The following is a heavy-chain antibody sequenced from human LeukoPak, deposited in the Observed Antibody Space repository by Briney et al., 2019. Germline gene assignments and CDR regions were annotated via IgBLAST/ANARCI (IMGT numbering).Heavy chain of an antibody. Sequence: SQTLSLTCTVSGGSISSGSYYWSWIRQPDGKGLEWIGYIYYSGSTNYNPSLKSRVTMSEDTSKNHFSLKMSSVTAADTAMYYCARKMGGRYSWYYFDYWGRGTLVTVSS. D-gene: IGHD2-8*01. CDR3: ARKMGGRYSWYYFDY. V-gene: IGHV4-61*10. J-gene: IGHJ4*02. CDR1: GGSISSGSYY. CDR2: IYYSGST.